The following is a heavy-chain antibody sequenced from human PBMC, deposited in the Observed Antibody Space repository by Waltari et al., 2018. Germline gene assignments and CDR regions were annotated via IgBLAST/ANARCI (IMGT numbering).Heavy chain of an antibody. D-gene: IGHD3-16*02. CDR2: IISIFGTQ. CDR1: GDTFSSYA. CDR3: ATAPYDYVWGSYRRLFDY. J-gene: IGHJ4*02. Sequence: QVQLVQSGAEVKKPGSSVKVSCKASGDTFSSYAFSWVRQAPGQGLQWMGGIISIFGTQNYAKKCQGRVTMTAGESRSTAYMELSSLRSEDTAVYYCATAPYDYVWGSYRRLFDYWGQGTLVTVSS. V-gene: IGHV1-69*01.